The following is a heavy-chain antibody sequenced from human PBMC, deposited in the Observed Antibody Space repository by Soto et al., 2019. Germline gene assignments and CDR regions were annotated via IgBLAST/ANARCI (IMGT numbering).Heavy chain of an antibody. Sequence: GGSLRLSCAASGFSFTNFAMSWVRQAPGKGLEWVAGIGASGDITWYADSVKGRLSISRDNSKNTLYLQLNSLRFEDTAVYYCAKDDFTDRGDDYFDYWGPGTLVTVSS. D-gene: IGHD2-21*02. CDR1: GFSFTNFA. CDR2: IGASGDIT. V-gene: IGHV3-23*01. CDR3: AKDDFTDRGDDYFDY. J-gene: IGHJ4*02.